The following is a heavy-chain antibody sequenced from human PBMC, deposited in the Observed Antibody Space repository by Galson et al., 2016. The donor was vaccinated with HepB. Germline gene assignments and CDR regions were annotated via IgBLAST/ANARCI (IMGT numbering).Heavy chain of an antibody. J-gene: IGHJ4*02. Sequence: SLRLSCAASGFTFSTYAMSWVRQAPGKGLEWVSAISNSGSTTYYADSVRGRFTISRDNSKNTLYLQMNSLRGEDTALYYCAKEFVATGGVVGDYWGQGTLVTVSS. CDR2: ISNSGSTT. V-gene: IGHV3-23*01. CDR3: AKEFVATGGVVGDY. D-gene: IGHD2-8*02. CDR1: GFTFSTYA.